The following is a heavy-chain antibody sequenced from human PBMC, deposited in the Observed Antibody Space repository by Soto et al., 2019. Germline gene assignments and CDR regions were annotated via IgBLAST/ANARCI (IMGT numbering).Heavy chain of an antibody. Sequence: QVQLVQSGAEVKKPGSSVKVSCKASGGTFSSYAISWVRQAPGQGLEWMGGIIPIFGTANYAQKFQGRVMITGDESTGTAYMELSSLRSEDTAVYYGASTRDLVVAANNWFDPWGQGTLVTVSS. CDR3: ASTRDLVVAANNWFDP. V-gene: IGHV1-69*01. J-gene: IGHJ5*02. CDR1: GGTFSSYA. CDR2: IIPIFGTA. D-gene: IGHD2-15*01.